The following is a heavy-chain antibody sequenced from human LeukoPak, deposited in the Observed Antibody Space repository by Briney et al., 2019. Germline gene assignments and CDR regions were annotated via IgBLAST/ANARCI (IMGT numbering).Heavy chain of an antibody. CDR2: INHSGST. CDR3: ARDTADPYYDILTGLFDY. J-gene: IGHJ4*02. V-gene: IGHV4-34*01. CDR1: GGSFSGYY. Sequence: SETLSLTCAVYGGSFSGYYWSWIRQPPGKGLEWIGEINHSGSTNYNPSLKSRVTISVDTSKNQFSLKLSSVTAEDTAVYYCARDTADPYYDILTGLFDYWGQGTLVTVSS. D-gene: IGHD3-9*01.